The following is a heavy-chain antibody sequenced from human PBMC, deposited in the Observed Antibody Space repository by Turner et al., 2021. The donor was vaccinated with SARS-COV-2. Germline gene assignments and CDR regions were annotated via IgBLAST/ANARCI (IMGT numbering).Heavy chain of an antibody. CDR2: ISWNSGSI. J-gene: IGHJ4*02. Sequence: EVQLVESGGGLVQPGRSLRLSCAASGFTFDDYAMHWVRQAPGKGLEWVSGISWNSGSIVDADSVKGRFTISRDNAKNSLYLQMNSLRAEDTALYYYAKGPPIGWDSTWLDYWGQGTLVTVSS. CDR3: AKGPPIGWDSTWLDY. D-gene: IGHD6-13*01. V-gene: IGHV3-9*01. CDR1: GFTFDDYA.